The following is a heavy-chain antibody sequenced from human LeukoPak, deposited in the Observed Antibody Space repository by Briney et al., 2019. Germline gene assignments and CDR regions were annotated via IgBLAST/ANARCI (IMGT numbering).Heavy chain of an antibody. D-gene: IGHD3-3*01. CDR3: ARHLSGYYTGYFDY. CDR2: IYYSGST. CDR1: GGSISSGDYY. J-gene: IGHJ4*02. V-gene: IGHV4-30-4*01. Sequence: SQTLSLTCTVSGGSISSGDYYWSWIRQPPGKGLEWIGYIYYSGSTYYNPSLKSRVTISVDTSKSQFSLKLSSVTAADTAVYYCARHLSGYYTGYFDYWGQGALVTVSS.